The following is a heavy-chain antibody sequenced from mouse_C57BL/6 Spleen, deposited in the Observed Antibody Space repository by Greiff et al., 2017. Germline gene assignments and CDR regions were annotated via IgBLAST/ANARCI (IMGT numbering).Heavy chain of an antibody. D-gene: IGHD1-1*01. J-gene: IGHJ4*01. CDR2: IWWDDDK. CDR1: GFSLSTYGMG. CDR3: SRISSYEAMDY. V-gene: IGHV8-8*01. Sequence: QVQLKESGPGLLQPSQTLSLTCSFSGFSLSTYGMGVGWIRQPSGKGLVWLVHIWWDDDKYYNPALKSRLTITKDTSKNQIFLKIANVDTADTATDYCSRISSYEAMDYWGQGTSVTVSS.